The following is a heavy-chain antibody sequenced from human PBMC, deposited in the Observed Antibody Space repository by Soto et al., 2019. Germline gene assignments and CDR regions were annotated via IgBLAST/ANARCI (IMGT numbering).Heavy chain of an antibody. V-gene: IGHV3-23*01. J-gene: IGHJ4*02. CDR3: AKQGGYCSGGSCYSGY. Sequence: GGSLRLSCAASGFTFSSYAMSWVRQAPGKGLEWASAISGSGGSTYYADSVKGRFTISRDNSKNTLYLQMNSLRAEDTAVYYCAKQGGYCSGGSCYSGYWGQGTLVTVSS. CDR1: GFTFSSYA. CDR2: ISGSGGST. D-gene: IGHD2-15*01.